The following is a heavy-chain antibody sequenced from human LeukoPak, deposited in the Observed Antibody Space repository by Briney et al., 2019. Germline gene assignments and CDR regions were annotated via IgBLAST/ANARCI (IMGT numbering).Heavy chain of an antibody. CDR1: GYTFTGYY. Sequence: GASVKVSCKASGYTFTGYYIHWVRQAPGQGLEWMGWINPNSGGTNYAQKLQGRVTMTTDTSTSTAYMELRSLRSDDTAVYYCARGAFSGSYSFFDIWGQGTMVTVSS. CDR2: INPNSGGT. D-gene: IGHD1-26*01. CDR3: ARGAFSGSYSFFDI. V-gene: IGHV1-2*02. J-gene: IGHJ3*02.